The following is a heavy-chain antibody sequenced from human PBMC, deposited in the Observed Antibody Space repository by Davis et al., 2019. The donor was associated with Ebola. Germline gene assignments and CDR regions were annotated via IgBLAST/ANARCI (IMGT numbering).Heavy chain of an antibody. CDR1: RYTFTSYG. CDR3: AREYGDYGSLYYYGMDV. D-gene: IGHD4-17*01. V-gene: IGHV1-18*01. J-gene: IGHJ6*02. Sequence: ASVKVSCKASRYTFTSYGISWVRQAPGQGLEWMGWISAYNGNTNYAQKLQGRVTMTTDTSTSTAYMELRSLRSDDTAVYYCAREYGDYGSLYYYGMDVWGQGTTVTVSS. CDR2: ISAYNGNT.